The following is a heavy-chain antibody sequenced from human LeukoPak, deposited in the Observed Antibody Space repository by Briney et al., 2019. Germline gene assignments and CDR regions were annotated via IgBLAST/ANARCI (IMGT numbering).Heavy chain of an antibody. Sequence: ASVKVSCKASGYTFTSYGISWVRQAPGQGLEWMGWISAYNGNTNYAQKLQGRVTMTTDTSTSKAYMELRSLRSDDTAVYYCARDRPYGSGSYYNLYRNTLSEPYYYFDYWGQGTLVTVSS. CDR1: GYTFTSYG. V-gene: IGHV1-18*01. J-gene: IGHJ4*02. D-gene: IGHD3-10*01. CDR3: ARDRPYGSGSYYNLYRNTLSEPYYYFDY. CDR2: ISAYNGNT.